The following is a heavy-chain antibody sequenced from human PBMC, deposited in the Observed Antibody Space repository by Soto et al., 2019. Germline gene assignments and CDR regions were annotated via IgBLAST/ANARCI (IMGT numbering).Heavy chain of an antibody. J-gene: IGHJ4*02. CDR3: AARGYCSSTSCYGDPKFDY. CDR1: GGSISSGDYY. CDR2: IYYSGST. V-gene: IGHV4-30-4*01. Sequence: QVQLQESGPGLVKPSQTLFLTCTVSGGSISSGDYYWSWIRQPPGKGLEWIGYIYYSGSTYYNPSLKSRVTISVDTSKNQFSLKLSSVTAADTAVYYCAARGYCSSTSCYGDPKFDYWGQGTLVTVSS. D-gene: IGHD2-2*01.